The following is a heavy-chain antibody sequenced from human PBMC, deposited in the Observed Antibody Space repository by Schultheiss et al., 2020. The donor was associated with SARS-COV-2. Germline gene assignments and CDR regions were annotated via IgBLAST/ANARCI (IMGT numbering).Heavy chain of an antibody. CDR1: GGSISSSSYY. CDR2: IYYSGST. V-gene: IGHV4-39*07. D-gene: IGHD2-15*01. Sequence: SETLSLTCTVSGGSISSSSYYWGWIRQPPGKGLEWIGSIYYSGSTYYNPSLKSRVTISVDTSKNQFSLKLSSVTAVDTAVYYCARSGYCSGGSCYSPSYAEYFQHWGQGTLVTVSS. J-gene: IGHJ1*01. CDR3: ARSGYCSGGSCYSPSYAEYFQH.